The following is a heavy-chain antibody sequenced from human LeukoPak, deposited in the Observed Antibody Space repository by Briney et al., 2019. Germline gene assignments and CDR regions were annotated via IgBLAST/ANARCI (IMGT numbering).Heavy chain of an antibody. CDR2: ISGSGGST. J-gene: IGHJ3*02. CDR3: AKDGDILTGNDAFDI. Sequence: GGSLRLSCAASGFTVSSNYMSWVRQAPGKGLEWVSAISGSGGSTYYADSVKGRFTISRDNSKNTLYLQMNSLRAEDTAVYYCAKDGDILTGNDAFDIWGQGTMVTVSS. CDR1: GFTVSSNY. V-gene: IGHV3-23*01. D-gene: IGHD3-9*01.